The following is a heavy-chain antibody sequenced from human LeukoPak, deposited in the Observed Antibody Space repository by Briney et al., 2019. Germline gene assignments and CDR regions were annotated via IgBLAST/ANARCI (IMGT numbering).Heavy chain of an antibody. Sequence: GGSLRLSCAASGFTFDDYAMHWVRQAPGKGLEWVSGISWNSGSIGYADSVKGRFTISRDTSNKMVYLQMNSLRTEDMAVYYCAKDRAGNSWNFDYWGQGTLVAVSS. D-gene: IGHD6-13*01. CDR2: ISWNSGSI. CDR3: AKDRAGNSWNFDY. V-gene: IGHV3-9*03. J-gene: IGHJ4*02. CDR1: GFTFDDYA.